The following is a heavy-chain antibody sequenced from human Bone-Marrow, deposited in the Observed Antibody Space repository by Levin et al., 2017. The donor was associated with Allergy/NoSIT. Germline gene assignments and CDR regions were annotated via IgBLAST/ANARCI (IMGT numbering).Heavy chain of an antibody. CDR2: ISSSSDKI. Sequence: GGSLRLSCAASGFTFSSYNMNWVRQAPGKGLEWVSYISSSSDKIFYADSVKGRFTISRDNAKNSLYLQMNSLRDEDTAVYYCARAPIAGVSDNWFDPWGQGTLVTVSS. J-gene: IGHJ5*02. V-gene: IGHV3-48*02. D-gene: IGHD6-13*01. CDR1: GFTFSSYN. CDR3: ARAPIAGVSDNWFDP.